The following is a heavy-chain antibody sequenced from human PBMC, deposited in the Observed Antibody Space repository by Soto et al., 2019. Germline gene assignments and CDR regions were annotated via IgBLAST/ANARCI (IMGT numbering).Heavy chain of an antibody. CDR3: ARDSGDTTVRQWGRSLHY. CDR2: INPSGGGT. J-gene: IGHJ4*02. Sequence: QVQLVQSGAAVKKPGASVKVSCKASGFTFTNYYIHWVRQAPGQGLEWMGLINPSGGGTFYAQNFQGRVTVTRDTSTGTVYMELSNLRSEDTDVYFFARDSGDTTVRQWGRSLHYWGQGTLVTVSS. V-gene: IGHV1-46*01. CDR1: GFTFTNYY. D-gene: IGHD1-1*01.